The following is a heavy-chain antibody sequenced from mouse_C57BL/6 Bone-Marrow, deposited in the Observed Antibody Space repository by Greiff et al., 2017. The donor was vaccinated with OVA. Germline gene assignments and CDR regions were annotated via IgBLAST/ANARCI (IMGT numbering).Heavy chain of an antibody. CDR2: IDPSDSYT. D-gene: IGHD2-5*01. Sequence: QVQLQQPGAELVKPGASVKLSCKASGYTFTSYWMQWVKQRPGQGLEWIGEIDPSDSYTNYNQKFKGKATLTVDTSSSTAYMQLSSLTSEDSAVYYCARVYYSNYLAWFADWGQGTLVTVSA. CDR1: GYTFTSYW. V-gene: IGHV1-50*01. CDR3: ARVYYSNYLAWFAD. J-gene: IGHJ3*01.